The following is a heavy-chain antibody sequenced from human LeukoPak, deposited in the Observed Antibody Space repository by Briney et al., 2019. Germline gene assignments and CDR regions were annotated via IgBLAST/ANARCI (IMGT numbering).Heavy chain of an antibody. CDR3: ARDPIVSVGDWYFDL. V-gene: IGHV4-59*01. D-gene: IGHD3-16*02. J-gene: IGHJ2*01. CDR2: IYYSGST. Sequence: SETLSLTCTVSGGSISSYYWSWIRQPPGKGLEWIGYIYYSGSTNYTNYHPSLKSRVPISVDTSKNQFSLKLSSVTAADTAVYYCARDPIVSVGDWYFDLWGRGTLVTVSS. CDR1: GGSISSYY.